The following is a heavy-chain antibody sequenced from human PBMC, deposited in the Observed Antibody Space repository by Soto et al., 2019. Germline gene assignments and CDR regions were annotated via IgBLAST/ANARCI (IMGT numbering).Heavy chain of an antibody. CDR2: ITTYSTSI. V-gene: IGHV3-21*01. D-gene: IGHD4-17*01. CDR3: ARVYGDYIPDAFNS. CDR1: GFTFSSYS. J-gene: IGHJ3*02. Sequence: EVQLVESGGGLVKPGGSLRLSCAASGFTFSSYSMNWVRQAPGEGLEWVSSITTYSTSIYYADSVKGRFTISRDNAKNSLFLQMNSLRAEDTAVYYCARVYGDYIPDAFNSWGQGTMVTVSS.